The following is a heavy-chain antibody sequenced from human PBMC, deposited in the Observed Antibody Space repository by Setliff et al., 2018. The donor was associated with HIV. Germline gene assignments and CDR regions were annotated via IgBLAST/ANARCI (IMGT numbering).Heavy chain of an antibody. J-gene: IGHJ4*02. CDR2: IHYTGST. CDR1: GGSVSSVNYY. D-gene: IGHD5-12*01. Sequence: SSETLSLTCSVSGGSVSSVNYYWSWIRQPPGKGLEWIGYIHYTGSTTYNPSLKSRVTISVDTSKNQFSLELSSVTAADTAVYYCAREAVDVYARYFDYWGQGSLVTVSS. CDR3: AREAVDVYARYFDY. V-gene: IGHV4-61*01.